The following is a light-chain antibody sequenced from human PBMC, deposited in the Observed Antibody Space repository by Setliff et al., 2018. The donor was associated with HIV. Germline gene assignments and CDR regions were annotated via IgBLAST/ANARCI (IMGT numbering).Light chain of an antibody. J-gene: IGLJ1*01. CDR2: EVS. CDR1: SSDVGGYNS. CDR3: SSYAGSYLYV. Sequence: QSVLAQPPSASGSPGQSVTISCTGTSSDVGGYNSVSWYQQHPGKAPKVMIYEVSKRPSGVPDRFSGSKSGNTASLTVSGPQAEDEADYYCSSYAGSYLYVFGTGTKVTVL. V-gene: IGLV2-8*01.